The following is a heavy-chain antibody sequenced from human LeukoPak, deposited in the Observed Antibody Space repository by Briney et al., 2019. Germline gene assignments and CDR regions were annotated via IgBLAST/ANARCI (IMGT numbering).Heavy chain of an antibody. CDR1: GFTFSNFA. CDR3: ARDSNYDFWSGYYPPFDY. V-gene: IGHV3-23*01. J-gene: IGHJ4*02. D-gene: IGHD3-3*01. CDR2: ISASGGNT. Sequence: GGSLRLSCATSGFTFSNFAMSWVRQAPGKGLEWVSGISASGGNTYYADSVKGRFTISRDNSKNTLYLQLNSLRAEDTAVFYCARDSNYDFWSGYYPPFDYWGQGTLVTVSS.